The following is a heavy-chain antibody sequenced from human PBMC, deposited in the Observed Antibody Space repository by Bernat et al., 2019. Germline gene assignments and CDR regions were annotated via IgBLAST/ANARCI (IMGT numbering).Heavy chain of an antibody. CDR3: AKEQDYYDSSGYYIYYYYGMDV. V-gene: IGHV3-66*01. J-gene: IGHJ6*02. Sequence: DSVKGRFTISRDNSKNTLYLQMNSLRAEDTAVYYCAKEQDYYDSSGYYIYYYYGMDVWGQGTTVTVSS. D-gene: IGHD3-22*01.